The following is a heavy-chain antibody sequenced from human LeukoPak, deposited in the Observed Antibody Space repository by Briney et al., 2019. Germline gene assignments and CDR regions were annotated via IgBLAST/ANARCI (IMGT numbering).Heavy chain of an antibody. D-gene: IGHD1-26*01. CDR3: ARHRGSGSYYDPHDC. J-gene: IGHJ4*02. V-gene: IGHV5-51*01. CDR1: GYSFTSYW. CDR2: IYPGDSDT. Sequence: GESLKISCKGSGYSFTSYWIGWVRQMPGKGLEWMGIIYPGDSDTRYSPSFQGQVTISADKSISTAYLQWSSLKASDTAMYYCARHRGSGSYYDPHDCWGQGTLVTVSS.